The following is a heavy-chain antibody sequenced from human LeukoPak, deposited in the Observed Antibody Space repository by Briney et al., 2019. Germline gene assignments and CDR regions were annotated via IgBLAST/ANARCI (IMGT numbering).Heavy chain of an antibody. CDR3: ARAADY. CDR1: GFTFSSYG. J-gene: IGHJ4*02. CDR2: IWYDGSNK. Sequence: GRSLRLSCAASGFTFSSYGMHWVRQAPGKGLEWVAVIWYDGSNKYYADSVKGRFTISRDNAKNSLYLQMNSLRAEDTAVYYCARAADYWGQGTLVTVSS. V-gene: IGHV3-33*01.